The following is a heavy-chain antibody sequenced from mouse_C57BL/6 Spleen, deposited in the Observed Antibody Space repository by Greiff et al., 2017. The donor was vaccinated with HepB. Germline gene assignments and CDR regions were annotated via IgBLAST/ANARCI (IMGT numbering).Heavy chain of an antibody. V-gene: IGHV14-4*01. CDR2: IDPENGDT. CDR1: GFNIKDDY. J-gene: IGHJ2*01. Sequence: VQLKQSGAELVRPGASVKLSCTASGFNIKDDYMHWVKQRPEQGLEWIGWIDPENGDTEYASKFQGKAPITADTSANTAYLQLSSLTSEDTAVYYCTTFRPITTVVPYFDYWGQGTTLTVSS. CDR3: TTFRPITTVVPYFDY. D-gene: IGHD1-1*01.